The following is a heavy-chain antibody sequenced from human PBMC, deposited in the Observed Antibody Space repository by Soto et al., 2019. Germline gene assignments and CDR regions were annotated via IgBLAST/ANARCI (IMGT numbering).Heavy chain of an antibody. D-gene: IGHD1-7*01. J-gene: IGHJ4*02. CDR2: ISGSGGST. Sequence: EVQLLESGGGLVQPGGSLRLSCAASGFTFSSYAMSWVRQAPGKGLEWVSAISGSGGSTYYADSEKGRFTISRENSKNTLYVQMNSLRAEDAAVYYCAKDRNGNWRNRGQGTLVTVSS. V-gene: IGHV3-23*01. CDR3: AKDRNGNWRN. CDR1: GFTFSSYA.